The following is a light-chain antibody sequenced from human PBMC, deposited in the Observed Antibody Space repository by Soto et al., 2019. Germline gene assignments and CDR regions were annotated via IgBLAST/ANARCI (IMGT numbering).Light chain of an antibody. J-gene: IGKJ2*01. CDR1: QSLLHSNGYNY. CDR2: LGS. CDR3: MQALQTPYS. Sequence: DIVMTQSPLSLPVTPGEPASISCRSSQSLLHSNGYNYLDWYLQKPGQSPQLLIYLGSNRASGVPERFSGRGSGTDFTVKISRVEAEDVGVYYCMQALQTPYSSGLGTKVEIK. V-gene: IGKV2-28*01.